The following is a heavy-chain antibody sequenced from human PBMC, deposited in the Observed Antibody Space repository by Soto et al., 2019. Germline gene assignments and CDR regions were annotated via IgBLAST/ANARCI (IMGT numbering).Heavy chain of an antibody. CDR3: AHILASGYYDSSGYVEYFDY. V-gene: IGHV2-5*02. D-gene: IGHD3-22*01. CDR2: IYWDDDK. Sequence: QITLKESGPTLVKPTQPLTLTCTFSGFSLSTSGVGVGWIRQPPGKALEWLALIYWDDDKRYSPSLKSRLTITKDTSKNQVVLTMTNMDPVDTATYYCAHILASGYYDSSGYVEYFDYWGQGTLVTVSS. CDR1: GFSLSTSGVG. J-gene: IGHJ4*02.